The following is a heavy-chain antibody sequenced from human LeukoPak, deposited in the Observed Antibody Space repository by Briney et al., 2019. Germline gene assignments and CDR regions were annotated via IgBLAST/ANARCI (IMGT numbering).Heavy chain of an antibody. CDR1: GFTFSSYG. J-gene: IGHJ4*02. V-gene: IGHV3-30*18. CDR2: ISYDGSNK. CDR3: AKDAGSRALDY. Sequence: GGSLRLSCAASGFTFSSYGMHWVRQAPGKGLEWVAVISYDGSNKYYADSVKGRFTISRDNSKNTLYLQMNSLRAEDTAVYYCAKDAGSRALDYWGQGTLVNVSS. D-gene: IGHD5-12*01.